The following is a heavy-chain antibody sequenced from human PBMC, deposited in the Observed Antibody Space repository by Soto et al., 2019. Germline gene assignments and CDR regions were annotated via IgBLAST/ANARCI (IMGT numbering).Heavy chain of an antibody. J-gene: IGHJ6*02. CDR2: IIPIFGTA. V-gene: IGHV1-69*13. CDR1: GGTFSSYA. CDR3: ARAMIGSNYYYYYGMDV. Sequence: SSGKLCCKASGGTFSSYAISWVRQAPGQGLEWMGGIIPIFGTANYAQKFQGRVTITADESTSTAYMELSSLRPEDTAVYYCARAMIGSNYYYYYGMDVWGQGTTVTVSS. D-gene: IGHD3-22*01.